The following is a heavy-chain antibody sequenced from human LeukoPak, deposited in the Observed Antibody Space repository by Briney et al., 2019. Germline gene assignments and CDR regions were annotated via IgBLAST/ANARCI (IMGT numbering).Heavy chain of an antibody. D-gene: IGHD3-22*01. J-gene: IGHJ5*02. V-gene: IGHV2-5*01. CDR3: AHRRDTMILSWFDP. CDR1: GFSLSTSGVG. CDR2: IYWNDDK. Sequence: SGPTLVNPTQTLTLTYTFSGFSLSTSGVGVGWIRQPPGKALEWLALIYWNDDKRYSPSLKSRLTITKDTSKNQVVLTMTNMDPVDTATYYCAHRRDTMILSWFDPWGQGTLVTVSS.